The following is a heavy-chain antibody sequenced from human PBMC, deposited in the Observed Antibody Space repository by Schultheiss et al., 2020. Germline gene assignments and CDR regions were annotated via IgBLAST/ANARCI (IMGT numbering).Heavy chain of an antibody. V-gene: IGHV3-30*01. CDR3: ARGTADWYSEN. J-gene: IGHJ4*02. CDR2: ISYDGSNK. CDR1: GFTFSSYA. D-gene: IGHD1-26*01. Sequence: GGSLRLSCAASGFTFSSYAMHWVRQAPGKGLEWVAVISYDGSNKYYADSVKGRFTISRDNSKNTLYLQMNSLRAEDTAVYYCARGTADWYSENWGQGTLVTVSS.